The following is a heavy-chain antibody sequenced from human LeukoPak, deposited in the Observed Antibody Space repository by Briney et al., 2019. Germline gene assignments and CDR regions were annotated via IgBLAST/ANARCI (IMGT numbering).Heavy chain of an antibody. Sequence: GGSLRLSCTVSGLTFDKAWMHWVRQAPGKGLEGVSSIIGGPTELYYGDSVKGRFTISRDDAKNSLYLQMNSLRVEDSALYYCARGDYYHYGVDVWGQGTTVTVSS. V-gene: IGHV3-21*01. CDR2: IIGGPTEL. J-gene: IGHJ6*02. CDR1: GLTFDKAW. CDR3: ARGDYYHYGVDV.